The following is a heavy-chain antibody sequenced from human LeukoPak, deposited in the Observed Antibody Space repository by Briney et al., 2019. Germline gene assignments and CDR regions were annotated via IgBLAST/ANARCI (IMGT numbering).Heavy chain of an antibody. CDR3: ARGEALLWFGYMHV. CDR2: IRYDGSNK. V-gene: IGHV3-30*02. CDR1: GFTFSSYG. D-gene: IGHD3-10*01. Sequence: GGSLRLSCAASGFTFSSYGMRWVRQAPGKGLEWVAFIRYDGSNKYYADSVKGRFTISRDNSKNTLYLQMNSLRAEDTAVYYCARGEALLWFGYMHVWGKGTTVTISS. J-gene: IGHJ6*03.